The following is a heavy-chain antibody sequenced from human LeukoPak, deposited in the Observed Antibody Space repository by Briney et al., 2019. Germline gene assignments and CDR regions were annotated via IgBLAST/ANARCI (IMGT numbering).Heavy chain of an antibody. J-gene: IGHJ5*02. CDR1: GGSISSSSYY. CDR2: IYYSGST. D-gene: IGHD3-16*01. Sequence: SETLSLTCTVSGGSISSSSYYWGWIRQPPGKGLEWIGSIYYSGSTYYNPSLKSRVTISVDTSKNQFSLKLSSVTAADTAVYYCARARYDYVWRPSSGWFDPWGQGTLVTVSS. CDR3: ARARYDYVWRPSSGWFDP. V-gene: IGHV4-39*07.